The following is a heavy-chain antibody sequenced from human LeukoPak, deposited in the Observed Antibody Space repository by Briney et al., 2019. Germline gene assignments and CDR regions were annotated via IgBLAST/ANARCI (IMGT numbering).Heavy chain of an antibody. CDR1: AFTFSSYS. D-gene: IGHD5-18*01. V-gene: IGHV3-21*01. CDR2: ISSSSSYI. Sequence: GGSLRLSCAASAFTFSSYSMNWVRQAPGKGLEWVSSISSSSSYIYYADSVKGRFTISRDNAKNSLYLQMNSLRAEDTAVYYCARDHSYGDAFDIWGQGTMVTVSS. CDR3: ARDHSYGDAFDI. J-gene: IGHJ3*02.